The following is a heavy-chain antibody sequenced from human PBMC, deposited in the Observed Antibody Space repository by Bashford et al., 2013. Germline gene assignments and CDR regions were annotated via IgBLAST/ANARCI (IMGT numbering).Heavy chain of an antibody. V-gene: IGHV5-51*01. D-gene: IGHD2-15*01. CDR3: ARHEDSGGTCDYGMDV. J-gene: IGHJ6*02. Sequence: WVRQMPGKGLEWMGIIYPGDSDTRYSPSFQGQVTISADKSISTAYLQWSSLKASDTAMYYCARHEDSGGTCDYGMDVWGQGTTVTVSS. CDR2: IYPGDSDT.